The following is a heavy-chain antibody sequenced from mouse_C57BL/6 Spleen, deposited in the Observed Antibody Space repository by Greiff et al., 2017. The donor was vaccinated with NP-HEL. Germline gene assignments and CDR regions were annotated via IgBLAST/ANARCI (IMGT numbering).Heavy chain of an antibody. D-gene: IGHD2-1*01. J-gene: IGHJ3*01. Sequence: VQLQQPGAELVKPGASVKMSCKASGYTFTSYWINWVKQRPGQGLEWIGWIYPGSGNPPYTEKFKGKATLTVDTSSSTAYMQLSSLTSEDSAVYFCARGGNYPPWWFAYWGQGTLVTVSA. CDR3: ARGGNYPPWWFAY. CDR2: IYPGSGNP. CDR1: GYTFTSYW. V-gene: IGHV1-84*01.